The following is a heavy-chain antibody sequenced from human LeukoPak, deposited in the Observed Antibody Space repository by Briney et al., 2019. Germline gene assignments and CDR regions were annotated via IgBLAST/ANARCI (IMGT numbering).Heavy chain of an antibody. V-gene: IGHV3-9*01. CDR3: SKGSGYEQESRLEY. CDR1: GFTFCNYT. Sequence: GGSLRLSCVASGFTFCNYTMHCVRHTPGRGLEWGLDINWNIGRTYNMHTVRGGFTISRGNAKSSLYMQMNNPRGEDTCFYCRSKGSGYEQESRLEYWGPGALVTVSS. CDR2: INWNIGRT. J-gene: IGHJ4*02. D-gene: IGHD5-12*01.